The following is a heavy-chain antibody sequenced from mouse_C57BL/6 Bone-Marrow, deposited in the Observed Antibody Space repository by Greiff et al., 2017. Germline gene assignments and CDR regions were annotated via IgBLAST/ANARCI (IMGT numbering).Heavy chain of an antibody. Sequence: QVQLQQSGAELVRPGTSVKVSCKASGYAFTNYLIEWVKQRPGQGLEWNGVVNPGSGGTNYNEKFKGKATLTADKSSSTAYMQLSSLTSEDSAVYFCARKGYDGYHWYFDVWGTGTTVTVSS. V-gene: IGHV1-54*01. CDR2: VNPGSGGT. D-gene: IGHD2-3*01. CDR3: ARKGYDGYHWYFDV. CDR1: GYAFTNYL. J-gene: IGHJ1*03.